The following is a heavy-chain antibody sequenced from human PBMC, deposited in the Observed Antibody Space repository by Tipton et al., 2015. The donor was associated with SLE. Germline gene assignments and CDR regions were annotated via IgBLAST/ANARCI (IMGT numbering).Heavy chain of an antibody. CDR1: GGSMTGSY. J-gene: IGHJ4*02. D-gene: IGHD1-1*01. V-gene: IGHV4-34*01. CDR2: INHNGST. Sequence: TLSLTCSVSGGSMTGSYWSWIRQPPGKGLEWIGEINHNGSTNYNPSLKSRVTISVDTSKNQFSLKLSSVTAADTAVYYCARGVLRPFYYWGQGTLVTVSS. CDR3: ARGVLRPFYY.